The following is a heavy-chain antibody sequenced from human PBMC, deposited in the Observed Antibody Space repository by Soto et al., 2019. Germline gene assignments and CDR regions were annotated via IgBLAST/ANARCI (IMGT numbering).Heavy chain of an antibody. Sequence: QVQLQESGPGLVKPSETLSLTCTVSGGSISSYYWSWIRQPPGKGLEWIGYIYYSGSTNYNPSLKSRVTISVDTSKNQFSLKLSSVTAADTAVYYCASGMYYGSGSYPFDYWGQGTLVTVSS. CDR3: ASGMYYGSGSYPFDY. CDR2: IYYSGST. V-gene: IGHV4-59*08. D-gene: IGHD3-10*01. J-gene: IGHJ4*02. CDR1: GGSISSYY.